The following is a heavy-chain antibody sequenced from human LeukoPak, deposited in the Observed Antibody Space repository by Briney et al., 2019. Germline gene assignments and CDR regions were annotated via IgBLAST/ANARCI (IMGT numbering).Heavy chain of an antibody. Sequence: GGSLRLSCAASGFTFSSYGMHWVRQAPGKGLEWVGFVRYDGSDKYYADSVKGRFTISRDNPKNTLYLQVNSLRAEDTAVYYCAKDSWEVGATSEIDYWGQGTLVTVSS. V-gene: IGHV3-30*02. CDR2: VRYDGSDK. D-gene: IGHD1-26*01. J-gene: IGHJ4*02. CDR1: GFTFSSYG. CDR3: AKDSWEVGATSEIDY.